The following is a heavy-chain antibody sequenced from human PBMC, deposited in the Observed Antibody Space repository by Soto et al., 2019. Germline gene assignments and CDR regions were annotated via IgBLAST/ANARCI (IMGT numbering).Heavy chain of an antibody. Sequence: QVQLQESGPGLLKPSETLSLTCTVSGGSISSYYWSWIRQPPGKGLEWIGYIYYSGSTNYNPSLKRRVTISVDTSKNQFSLKLSSVTAADTAVYFCARDYYGSGSYYYYYGMDVWGQGTTVTVSS. D-gene: IGHD3-10*01. V-gene: IGHV4-59*01. J-gene: IGHJ6*02. CDR1: GGSISSYY. CDR2: IYYSGST. CDR3: ARDYYGSGSYYYYYGMDV.